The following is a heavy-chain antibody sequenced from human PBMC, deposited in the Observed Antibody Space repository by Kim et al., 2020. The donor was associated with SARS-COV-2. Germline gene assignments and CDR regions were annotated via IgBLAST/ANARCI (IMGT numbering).Heavy chain of an antibody. Sequence: RGSLRLSCAASGFTFSHYSMNWVRQAPGKGLEWISYISTTSRTIYYADSVKGRFTNFRDNAKNSVYLQMNGLRAEDTAVYYCAREAPSVKYYYGMDVWG. CDR3: AREAPSVKYYYGMDV. CDR2: ISTTSRTI. J-gene: IGHJ6*02. CDR1: GFTFSHYS. V-gene: IGHV3-48*04.